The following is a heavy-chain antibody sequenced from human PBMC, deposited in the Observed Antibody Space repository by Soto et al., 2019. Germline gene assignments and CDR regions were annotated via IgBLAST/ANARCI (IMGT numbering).Heavy chain of an antibody. Sequence: ETLSLTGIFSGGPISSISYPWGWIRQPPGKGLEWIGSIYYSGSTYYNPSLKSRVTISVDTSKNQFSLKLSSVTAADTAVYYCARLLGRFGELYYYYGMDVWGQGTTVTASS. V-gene: IGHV4-39*01. J-gene: IGHJ6*02. CDR2: IYYSGST. CDR1: GGPISSISYP. CDR3: ARLLGRFGELYYYYGMDV. D-gene: IGHD3-10*01.